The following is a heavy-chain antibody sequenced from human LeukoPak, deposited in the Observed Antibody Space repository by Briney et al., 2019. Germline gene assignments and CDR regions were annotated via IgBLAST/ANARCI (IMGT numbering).Heavy chain of an antibody. D-gene: IGHD3-10*01. V-gene: IGHV6-1*01. CDR1: GDSVSSNSAA. CDR3: ARGAFYGSGSEVPDAFDI. Sequence: SQTLSLTCAISGDSVSSNSAAWNWIRQSPSRGLEWLGRTYYRSKWYNDYAVSVKSRITINPDTSKNQFSLQLNSVTPEDTAVYYCARGAFYGSGSEVPDAFDIWGQGTMVTVSS. J-gene: IGHJ3*02. CDR2: TYYRSKWYN.